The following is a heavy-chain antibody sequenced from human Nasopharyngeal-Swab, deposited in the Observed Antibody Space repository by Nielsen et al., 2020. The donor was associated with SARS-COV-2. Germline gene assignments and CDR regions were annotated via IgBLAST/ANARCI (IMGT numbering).Heavy chain of an antibody. CDR1: GGSISSGGYY. D-gene: IGHD3-22*01. J-gene: IGHJ4*02. Sequence: SETLSLTCTVSGGSISSGGYYWSWIRQHPGEGLEWIGYIYYSGSTYYNPSLKSRVTISVDTSKNQFSLKLSSVTAADTAVYYCARVFRYYYDSSGLGTSCYFDYWGQGTLVTVSS. CDR2: IYYSGST. CDR3: ARVFRYYYDSSGLGTSCYFDY. V-gene: IGHV4-31*03.